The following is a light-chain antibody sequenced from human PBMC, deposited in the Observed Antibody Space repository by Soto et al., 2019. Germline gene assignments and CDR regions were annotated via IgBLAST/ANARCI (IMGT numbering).Light chain of an antibody. CDR3: TSFTSTSSLYV. J-gene: IGLJ1*01. CDR2: EVT. V-gene: IGLV2-14*01. CDR1: ASDIAGYNY. Sequence: QSALTQPASVSGSLRQSITISCTGTASDIAGYNYISWYQQLPGKAPKHMIYEVTIRPSGISNRFSGSKSGNTASLTISGLQAEDEADYFCTSFTSTSSLYVFGTGTKVTVL.